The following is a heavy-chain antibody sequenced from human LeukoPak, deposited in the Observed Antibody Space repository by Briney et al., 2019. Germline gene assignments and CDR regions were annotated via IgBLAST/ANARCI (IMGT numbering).Heavy chain of an antibody. CDR1: GFTFSIYS. V-gene: IGHV3-48*01. D-gene: IGHD2-15*01. Sequence: GGSLRLSCAASGFTFSIYSMNWVRQAPGKGLEWVSYISGSGSPISYATSVKGRFTISRDNSKNTQSLQMNSLRAEDTAVYYCLGYCSGGNCYSGGYWGQGTLVTVSS. CDR3: LGYCSGGNCYSGGY. CDR2: ISGSGSPI. J-gene: IGHJ4*02.